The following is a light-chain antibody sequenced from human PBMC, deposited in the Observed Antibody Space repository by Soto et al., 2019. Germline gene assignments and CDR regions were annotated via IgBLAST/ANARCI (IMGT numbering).Light chain of an antibody. Sequence: QSVLTQPPSVSGAPGQRVTISCTGSSSNIGAGCDVHWYQQLPGTAPKLLIYANTNRPSGVPDRFSGSKSGTSASLAITGLQAEDEAAYYCQSYDISLSGYVFATGTKLTVL. CDR3: QSYDISLSGYV. V-gene: IGLV1-40*01. CDR1: SSNIGAGCD. J-gene: IGLJ1*01. CDR2: ANT.